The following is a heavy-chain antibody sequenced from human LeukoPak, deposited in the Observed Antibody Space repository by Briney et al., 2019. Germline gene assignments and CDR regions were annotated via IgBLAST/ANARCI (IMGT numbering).Heavy chain of an antibody. CDR3: ARDRGNYYGSGSPLPYLTNWFDP. CDR2: IYYDGRN. D-gene: IGHD3-10*01. Sequence: SQTLSLTCNVFGGSVSSGDYYWSWVRQPPGRGLEWIAYIYYDGRNFYNPSLKSRVTISVDTSKNQFSLKLSSVTAADTAVYYCARDRGNYYGSGSPLPYLTNWFDPWGQGTLVTVSS. J-gene: IGHJ5*02. V-gene: IGHV4-61*08. CDR1: GGSVSSGDYY.